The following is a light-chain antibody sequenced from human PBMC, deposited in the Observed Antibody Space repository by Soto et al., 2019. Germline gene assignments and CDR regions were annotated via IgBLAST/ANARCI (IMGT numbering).Light chain of an antibody. Sequence: EIVMTQSPATLSVSPGARATLSCRASQSVRSELAWYQQKPGQAPRLLIYGASTRATGIPDRFSGSGSGTDFTLTIRSLQFEDFAVYYCQQYETWYTFGQGTRWISN. V-gene: IGKV3-15*01. CDR1: QSVRSE. J-gene: IGKJ2*01. CDR2: GAS. CDR3: QQYETWYT.